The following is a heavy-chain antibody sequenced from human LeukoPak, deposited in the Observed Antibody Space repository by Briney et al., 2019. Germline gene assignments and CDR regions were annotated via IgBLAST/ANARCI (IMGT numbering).Heavy chain of an antibody. D-gene: IGHD3-22*01. CDR2: IIPIFGTA. Sequence: SVKVSCKASGGTFSSYAISWVRQAPGQGLEWMGRIIPIFGTANYAQKFQGRVTITADESTSTAYMELSSLRSEDTAVYYCARDGGNHYYHSTASSWDYWGQGTLVTVSS. CDR3: ARDGGNHYYHSTASSWDY. V-gene: IGHV1-69*13. CDR1: GGTFSSYA. J-gene: IGHJ4*02.